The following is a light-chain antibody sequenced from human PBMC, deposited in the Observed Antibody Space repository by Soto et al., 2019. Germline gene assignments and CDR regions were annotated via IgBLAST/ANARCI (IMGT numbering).Light chain of an antibody. V-gene: IGKV1-5*03. J-gene: IGKJ1*01. CDR3: QQYDTSSRA. CDR2: KAS. Sequence: DIQMTQSPSTLSASVGDTVTITCRASQSVDNWLAWYQQKPGRAPKLLIYKASTLEGGVPSRFGGSGSGTEFTLTISNLQPDDFATYYCQQYDTSSRAFGQGTTVEVK. CDR1: QSVDNW.